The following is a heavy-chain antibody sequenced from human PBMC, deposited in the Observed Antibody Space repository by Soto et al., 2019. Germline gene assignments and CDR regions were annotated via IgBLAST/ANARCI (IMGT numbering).Heavy chain of an antibody. Sequence: LSLTCTVSGGSVSEYFWSWIRQSPGKGLEWIGYVYYLGSTDYNPSLKSRVTISVDTSKRQFSLKLSSVTVADTAVYYCARDGYDGSGSPYPAYWGPGAQVTVSS. CDR3: ARDGYDGSGSPYPAY. V-gene: IGHV4-59*02. CDR1: GGSVSEYF. J-gene: IGHJ4*02. D-gene: IGHD3-10*01. CDR2: VYYLGST.